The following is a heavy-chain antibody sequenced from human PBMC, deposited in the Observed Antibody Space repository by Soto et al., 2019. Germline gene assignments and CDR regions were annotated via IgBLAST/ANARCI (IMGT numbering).Heavy chain of an antibody. CDR2: ISYDGSNK. D-gene: IGHD3-3*01. V-gene: IGHV3-30-3*01. Sequence: PGGSLRLSCAASGFTFSSYAMHWVRQAPGKGLEWVAVISYDGSNKYYADSVKGRFTISRDTSKNTLYLQMNSLRAEDTAVYYCARDLLRLAPNYYYYGMAVWGQGTTVTVSS. CDR3: ARDLLRLAPNYYYYGMAV. CDR1: GFTFSSYA. J-gene: IGHJ6*02.